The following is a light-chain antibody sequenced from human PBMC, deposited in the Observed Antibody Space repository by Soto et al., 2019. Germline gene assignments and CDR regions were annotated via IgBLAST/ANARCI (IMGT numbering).Light chain of an antibody. CDR3: SAYTASSTTLDVV. CDR1: SSDIGGYNY. Sequence: QSALTQPASVSGSPGQSITISCTGTSSDIGGYNYVSWYRQYSHKAPKLMIFEVSNRPSGISNRFSGSKSGNTASLTISGLQAEDEADYYCSAYTASSTTLDVVFGGGTKVTVL. J-gene: IGLJ2*01. V-gene: IGLV2-14*01. CDR2: EVS.